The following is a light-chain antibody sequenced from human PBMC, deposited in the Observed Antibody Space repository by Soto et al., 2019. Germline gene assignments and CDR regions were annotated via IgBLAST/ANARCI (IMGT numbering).Light chain of an antibody. J-gene: IGKJ4*01. V-gene: IGKV1-33*01. CDR3: QQYDNHPPLT. Sequence: DIQMTQSPSSLSASVGDRVTITCQSSQDISNYLNWYQQKPGKAPKLLIYDASNLETGVTSRFRRSRSGTYFTFTISSLQPEDIATYYCQQYDNHPPLTFGGGTKVEIK. CDR1: QDISNY. CDR2: DAS.